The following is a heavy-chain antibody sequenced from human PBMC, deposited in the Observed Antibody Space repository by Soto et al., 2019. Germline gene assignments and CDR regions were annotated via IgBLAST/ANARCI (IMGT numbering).Heavy chain of an antibody. CDR2: ISYDGSNK. J-gene: IGHJ4*02. CDR1: GFTFSTYG. D-gene: IGHD3-16*02. V-gene: IGHV3-30*18. CDR3: AKGSRTYDYGWGTYRYDFDY. Sequence: QVQLVESGGGVVQPGRSLRLSCAVSGFTFSTYGMHWVRQAPGKGLEWVAVISYDGSNKYYADSVQGRFTISRDNSKNTLHLRMNSRRAEDKAVYYCAKGSRTYDYGWGTYRYDFDYWGQGTLVTVSS.